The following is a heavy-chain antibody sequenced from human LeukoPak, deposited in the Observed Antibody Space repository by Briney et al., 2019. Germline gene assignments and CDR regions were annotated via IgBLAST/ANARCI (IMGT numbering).Heavy chain of an antibody. CDR2: ITWNSDTI. CDR3: AKAPYSLNYYYMDV. V-gene: IGHV3-9*01. CDR1: GFWFDQYA. Sequence: GGSLRLSCEASGFWFDQYAMHWVRQAPGKGLEWISGITWNSDTIGYADSVKGRFTISRDNAKNSLYLQMNSLKTDDTALYYCAKAPYSLNYYYMDVWGKGTTVTVSS. D-gene: IGHD2-21*01. J-gene: IGHJ6*03.